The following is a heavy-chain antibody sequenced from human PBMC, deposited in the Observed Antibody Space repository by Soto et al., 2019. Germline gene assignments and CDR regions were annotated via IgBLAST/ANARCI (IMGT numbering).Heavy chain of an antibody. CDR1: GFTFSSYA. J-gene: IGHJ6*02. CDR3: AKDLGLSLDFRVAYYFYYGMDV. V-gene: IGHV3-23*01. Sequence: GSLRLSCAASGFTFSSYAMSWVRQAPGKGLEWVSAISGSGGSTYYADSVKGRFTISRDNSKNTLYLQMNSLRAEDTTVYYCAKDLGLSLDFRVAYYFYYGMDVWGQGTTVTVS. D-gene: IGHD3-16*01. CDR2: ISGSGGST.